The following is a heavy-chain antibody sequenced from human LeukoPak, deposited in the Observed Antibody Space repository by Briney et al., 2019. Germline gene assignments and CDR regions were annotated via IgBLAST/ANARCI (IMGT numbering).Heavy chain of an antibody. J-gene: IGHJ4*02. V-gene: IGHV3-48*02. D-gene: IGHD3-10*01. CDR1: GFTFSRYS. Sequence: GGSLRFSCAASGFTFSRYSMNWVRQAPGKGREGVSYISSSSSTVYYADSLKGRFTISRDNAKNSLYLQMNSLRDEDTAVYYCARAQTYYGSGSYLYWGQGTLVTVSS. CDR3: ARAQTYYGSGSYLY. CDR2: ISSSSSTV.